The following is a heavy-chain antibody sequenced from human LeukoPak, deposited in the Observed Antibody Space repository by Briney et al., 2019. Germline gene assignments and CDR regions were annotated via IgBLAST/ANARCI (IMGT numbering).Heavy chain of an antibody. V-gene: IGHV3-7*01. J-gene: IGHJ3*02. CDR2: IKQDGSEK. CDR1: GGSFSGYY. CDR3: ARESRATVTTSAFDI. Sequence: PSETLSLTCAVYGGSFSGYYWSWVRQAPGKGLEWVANIKQDGSEKYYVDSVKGRFTISRDNAKNSLYLQMNSLRAEDTAVYYCARESRATVTTSAFDIWGQGTMVTVSS. D-gene: IGHD4-17*01.